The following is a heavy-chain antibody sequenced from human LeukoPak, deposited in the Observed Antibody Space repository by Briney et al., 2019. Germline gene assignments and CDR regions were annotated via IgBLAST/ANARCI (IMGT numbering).Heavy chain of an antibody. CDR1: DGSFSGYY. J-gene: IGHJ4*02. CDR2: INHSGST. D-gene: IGHD2-2*02. Sequence: LETLSLTCAVYDGSFSGYYWSWIRQPPGKGLEWIGEINHSGSTNYNPSLKSRVTISVDTSKHRFSLELSSVTAADTALYYCARVWVYRYCSSPSCYTVFSRHLYYFDYWGQGTLVTVSS. V-gene: IGHV4-34*01. CDR3: ARVWVYRYCSSPSCYTVFSRHLYYFDY.